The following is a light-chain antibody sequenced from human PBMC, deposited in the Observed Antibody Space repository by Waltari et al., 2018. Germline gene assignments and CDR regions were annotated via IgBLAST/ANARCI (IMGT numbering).Light chain of an antibody. CDR1: RSNIGTNY. CDR2: RDN. V-gene: IGLV1-47*01. J-gene: IGLJ3*02. Sequence: QSALTQPPSVSGTPGQKVTISCSGGRSNIGTNYVNWYQHFPGSAPKLPFDRDNQRNSGVPARFSVSKSGTSASLAISDLRPEDEADYYCSSWDFRLTIWVFGGGSRLTVL. CDR3: SSWDFRLTIWV.